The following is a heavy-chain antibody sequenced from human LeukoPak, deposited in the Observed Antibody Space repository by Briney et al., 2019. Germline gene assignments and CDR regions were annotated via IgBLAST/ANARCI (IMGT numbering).Heavy chain of an antibody. D-gene: IGHD1-26*01. CDR2: ILYDGSNK. Sequence: GGSQRLSCAASGFTFSSYGMHWVRQAPGKGLEWVAVILYDGSNKYYADSVKGRFTISRDNSKSTLFLQMNSLRAEDTAVYYCAMLQTSGSPFDYWGQGTLVTVSS. V-gene: IGHV3-30*03. CDR1: GFTFSSYG. CDR3: AMLQTSGSPFDY. J-gene: IGHJ4*02.